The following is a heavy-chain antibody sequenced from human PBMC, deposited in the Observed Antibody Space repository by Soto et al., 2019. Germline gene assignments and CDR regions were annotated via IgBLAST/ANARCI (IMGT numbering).Heavy chain of an antibody. Sequence: QVQLVQSGAEVKKPGSSVKVSCKASGGTFSSYAISWVRQAPGQGLEWMGGIIPIFGTANYAQKFQGRVTITADKSTRTAYGGRSSWRCGDRAVYYCARVAKDIVVVVPPTRGAAFDIWAKGTMLTVSS. V-gene: IGHV1-69*06. CDR1: GGTFSSYA. J-gene: IGHJ3*02. CDR3: ARVAKDIVVVVPPTRGAAFDI. CDR2: IIPIFGTA. D-gene: IGHD2-15*01.